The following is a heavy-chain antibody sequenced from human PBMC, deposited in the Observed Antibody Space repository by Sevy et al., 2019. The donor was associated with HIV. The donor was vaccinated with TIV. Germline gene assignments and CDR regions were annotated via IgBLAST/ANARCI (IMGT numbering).Heavy chain of an antibody. Sequence: SETLSLTCSVSGGSISSYYWSWIRQPPRKGLEWIEYSGSTNYKSSLKSRVTISVDTSKNQFSLKLSSVTAADTAVYYCARVRYTFGFPVFLDYWGQGTLVTVSS. V-gene: IGHV4-59*01. J-gene: IGHJ4*02. CDR2: SGST. CDR3: ARVRYTFGFPVFLDY. CDR1: GGSISSYY. D-gene: IGHD5-18*01.